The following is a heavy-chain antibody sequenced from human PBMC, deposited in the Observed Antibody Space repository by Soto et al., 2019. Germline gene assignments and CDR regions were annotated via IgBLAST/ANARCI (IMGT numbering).Heavy chain of an antibody. Sequence: GGSLRLSCAASGFSFSHYGMHWVRQAPGKGLEWVAFISSDGSGKSYADPVKGRFTISRDNSKNTMYLQMSNLRADDTAIYSCAVDIYASFNYWGQGTLVTVSS. J-gene: IGHJ4*02. V-gene: IGHV3-30*03. CDR1: GFSFSHYG. CDR2: ISSDGSGK. D-gene: IGHD3-16*01. CDR3: AVDIYASFNY.